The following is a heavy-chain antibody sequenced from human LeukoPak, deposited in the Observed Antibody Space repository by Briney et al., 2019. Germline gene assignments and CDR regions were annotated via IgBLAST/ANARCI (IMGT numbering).Heavy chain of an antibody. D-gene: IGHD1-26*01. Sequence: SETLSLTCAVYGGSFSGYYWSWIRQPPGKGLEWIGYMYYTGSTNYNPSLKSRVTISVDTSKNQFSLKVRSVTAADTAVYYCARESGTPSGAFDIWGQGTMVTVSS. CDR3: ARESGTPSGAFDI. CDR1: GGSFSGYY. V-gene: IGHV4-59*01. CDR2: MYYTGST. J-gene: IGHJ3*02.